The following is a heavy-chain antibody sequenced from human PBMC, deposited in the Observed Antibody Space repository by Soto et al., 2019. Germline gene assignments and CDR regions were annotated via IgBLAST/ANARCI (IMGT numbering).Heavy chain of an antibody. J-gene: IGHJ4*02. V-gene: IGHV1-3*01. CDR3: ARLTVTTQGDY. CDR2: INAGNGNT. Sequence: ASVKVSCKASGYTFTSYAMHWVRQAPGQRLEWMGWINAGNGNTKYSQKFQGRVTITRDTSASTAYMELSSLRSEDTAVYYRARLTVTTQGDYWGQGTLVTVSS. CDR1: GYTFTSYA. D-gene: IGHD4-17*01.